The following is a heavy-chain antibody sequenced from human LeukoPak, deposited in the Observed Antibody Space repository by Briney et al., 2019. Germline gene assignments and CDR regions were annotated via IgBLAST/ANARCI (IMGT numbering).Heavy chain of an antibody. CDR2: INPNSGGT. V-gene: IGHV1-2*02. CDR1: GYTFTGYY. J-gene: IGHJ4*02. D-gene: IGHD3-3*01. CDR3: ARDREWPYLQDFDY. Sequence: VASVKVSCKASGYTFTGYYMHWVRQAPGQGLEWMGWINPNSGGTNYAQKFQGRVTMTRDTSISTAYMELSRLRSDDTAVYYCARDREWPYLQDFDYWGQGTLVTVSS.